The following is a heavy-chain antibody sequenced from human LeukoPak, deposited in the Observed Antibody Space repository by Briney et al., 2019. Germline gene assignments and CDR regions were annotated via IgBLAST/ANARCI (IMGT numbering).Heavy chain of an antibody. CDR2: IRYDGSSK. V-gene: IGHV3-30*02. D-gene: IGHD3-22*01. J-gene: IGHJ3*02. CDR1: GFTFSSYA. Sequence: GGSLRLSCAASGFTFSSYAMHWVRQAPGKGLEWVAFIRYDGSSKYYADSVKGRFTISRDNSKNTLYLQMNSLRAEDTAVYYCAKDAPMIVVVITYAFDIWGQGTMVTVSS. CDR3: AKDAPMIVVVITYAFDI.